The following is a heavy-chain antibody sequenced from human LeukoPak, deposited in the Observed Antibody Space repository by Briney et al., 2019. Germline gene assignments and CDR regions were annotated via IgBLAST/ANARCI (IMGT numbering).Heavy chain of an antibody. D-gene: IGHD3-9*01. J-gene: IGHJ4*02. CDR3: ARDRVYYDILTGYWVY. V-gene: IGHV3-11*04. CDR2: ISSSGSTI. CDR1: GFTFSDYY. Sequence: GGSLRLSCAASGFTFSDYYMSWIRQAPEKGLEWVSYISSSGSTIYYADSVKGRFTISRDNAKNSLYLQMNSLRAEDTAVYYCARDRVYYDILTGYWVYWGQGTLVTVSS.